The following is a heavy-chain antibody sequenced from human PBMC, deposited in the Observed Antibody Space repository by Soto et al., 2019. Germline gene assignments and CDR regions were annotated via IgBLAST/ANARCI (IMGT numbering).Heavy chain of an antibody. D-gene: IGHD6-6*01. J-gene: IGHJ6*02. CDR2: IIPLLNTP. CDR3: ARESSSPNYYYYGMDV. V-gene: IGHV1-69*01. CDR1: GGTFSSYA. Sequence: QVQLVQSGAEVKKPGSSVKVSCRASGGTFSSYAVSWVRQAPGQGLEWMGVIIPLLNTPKYVEKFQGRVTITADASAITAYLELSSLTSEETAVYYCARESSSPNYYYYGMDVWGQGTTVTVSS.